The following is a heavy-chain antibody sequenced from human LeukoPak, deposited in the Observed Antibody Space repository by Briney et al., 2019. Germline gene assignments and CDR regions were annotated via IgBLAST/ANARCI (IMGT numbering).Heavy chain of an antibody. J-gene: IGHJ2*01. Sequence: SETLSLTCTVSGGSVSSGSYYWSWIRQPPGKGLEWIGYIYYSGSTNYNPSLKSRVTISVDTSKNQFSLKLSSVTAADTAVYYCARDPGYSSGWPDWYFDLWGRGTLVTVSS. V-gene: IGHV4-61*01. CDR1: GGSVSSGSYY. D-gene: IGHD6-19*01. CDR3: ARDPGYSSGWPDWYFDL. CDR2: IYYSGST.